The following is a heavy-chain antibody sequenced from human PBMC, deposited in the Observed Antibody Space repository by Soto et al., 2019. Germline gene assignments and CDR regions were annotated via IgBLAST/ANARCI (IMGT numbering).Heavy chain of an antibody. CDR1: GFTFSSYA. J-gene: IGHJ4*02. CDR3: AKAVVDFWAHYYFDY. V-gene: IGHV3-23*01. Sequence: GSLRLSCAASGFTFSSYAMSWVRQAPGKGLEWVSAISGSGGSTYYADSVKGRFTISRDNSKNTLYLQMNSLRAEDTAVYYCAKAVVDFWAHYYFDYWGQGTLVTVSS. D-gene: IGHD3-3*01. CDR2: ISGSGGST.